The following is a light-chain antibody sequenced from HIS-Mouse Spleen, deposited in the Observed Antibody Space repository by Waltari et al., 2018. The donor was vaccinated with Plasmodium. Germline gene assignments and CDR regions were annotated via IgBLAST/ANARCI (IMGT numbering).Light chain of an antibody. CDR2: GAS. CDR3: QQYNNWPFT. V-gene: IGKV3-15*01. Sequence: EIVMTQSPATLSVSPGERAPLSCRASPSVSSNLAWYQQNPGQAPRLLIYGASTRATGIPARFSGSGSGTEFTLTISSLQSEDFAVYYCQQYNNWPFTFGPGTKVDIK. CDR1: PSVSSN. J-gene: IGKJ3*01.